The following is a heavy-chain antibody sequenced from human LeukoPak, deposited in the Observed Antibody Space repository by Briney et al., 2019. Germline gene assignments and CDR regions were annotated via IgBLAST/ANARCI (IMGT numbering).Heavy chain of an antibody. J-gene: IGHJ3*02. Sequence: PGGSLRLSCVASGFTFTKCAMSRIRQAPGKGLEWVAIITATGDTAYYADSVKGRFTISRDNAKNSLYLQMNSLRAEDTAVYYCARGSYSSSWSHGFDIWGQGTMVTVSS. V-gene: IGHV3-23*01. CDR3: ARGSYSSSWSHGFDI. CDR1: GFTFTKCA. D-gene: IGHD6-13*01. CDR2: ITATGDTA.